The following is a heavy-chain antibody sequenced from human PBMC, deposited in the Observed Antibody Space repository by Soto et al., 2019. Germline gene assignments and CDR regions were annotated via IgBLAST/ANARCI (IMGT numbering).Heavy chain of an antibody. V-gene: IGHV3-53*02. D-gene: IGHD3-16*01. CDR3: ARDNSILGAPFQD. CDR2: IYADGGT. Sequence: EVELVETGGGLIQPGGSLRLSCAVSGFTVSSNSMSWVRQAPGKGLEWVSLIYADGGTYYGDSVKGRFTISRDTSKNTVSLQMTSLRADDTAVYYCARDNSILGAPFQDWGQGTLVTVSS. CDR1: GFTVSSNS. J-gene: IGHJ1*01.